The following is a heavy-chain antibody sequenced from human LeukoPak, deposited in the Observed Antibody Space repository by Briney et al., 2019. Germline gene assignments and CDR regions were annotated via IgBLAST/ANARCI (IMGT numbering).Heavy chain of an antibody. D-gene: IGHD1-26*01. CDR3: ARAGLGATTDYFDY. CDR2: ISSSSSYI. Sequence: GGSLRLSCAASGFTFSSYSMNWVRQAPGKGLEWVSSISSSSSYIYYADSVKGRFTISRDNAKNSLYLQMNSLRAEDTAVYYCARAGLGATTDYFDYWGQGTLVTVSS. J-gene: IGHJ4*02. CDR1: GFTFSSYS. V-gene: IGHV3-21*01.